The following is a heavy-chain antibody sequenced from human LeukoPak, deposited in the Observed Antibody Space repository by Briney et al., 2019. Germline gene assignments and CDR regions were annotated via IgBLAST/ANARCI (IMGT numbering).Heavy chain of an antibody. Sequence: PGGSLRLSCAASGFTVSSNYMSWVRQAPGKGLEWVSVIYSGGSTYYADSVKGRFTISRDNSKNTLYLQMNSLRAEDTAVYYCARDREDSSSSSYYFDYWGQGTLVTVSS. V-gene: IGHV3-53*01. J-gene: IGHJ4*02. CDR2: IYSGGST. CDR1: GFTVSSNY. CDR3: ARDREDSSSSSYYFDY. D-gene: IGHD6-6*01.